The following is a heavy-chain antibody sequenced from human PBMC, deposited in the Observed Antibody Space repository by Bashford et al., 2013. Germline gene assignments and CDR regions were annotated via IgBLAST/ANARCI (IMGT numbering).Heavy chain of an antibody. V-gene: IGHV1-3*01. CDR1: GYTFTSYA. J-gene: IGHJ6*02. CDR3: ARGPYGGTYYYGMDV. D-gene: IGHD4/OR15-4a*01. Sequence: ASVKVSCKASGYTFTSYAMHWVRQAPGQRLEWMGWINAGNGNTKYSQKFQGRVTITRDTSASTAYMELSSLRSEDTAVYYCARGPYGGTYYYGMDVWGQGTTVTVSS. CDR2: INAGNGNT.